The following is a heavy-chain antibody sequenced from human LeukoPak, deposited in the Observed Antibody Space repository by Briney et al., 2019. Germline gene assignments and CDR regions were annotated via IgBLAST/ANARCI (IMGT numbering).Heavy chain of an antibody. V-gene: IGHV3-48*04. CDR3: ARDMVDSSGWYGTPGFFDY. CDR2: ISSSSSTI. J-gene: IGHJ4*02. Sequence: GGSLRLSCAASGFTFSSYSMNWVRQAPGKGLERVSYISSSSSTIYYADSVKGRFTISRDNAKNSLYLQMNSLRAEDTAVYYCARDMVDSSGWYGTPGFFDYWGQGTLVTVSS. D-gene: IGHD6-19*01. CDR1: GFTFSSYS.